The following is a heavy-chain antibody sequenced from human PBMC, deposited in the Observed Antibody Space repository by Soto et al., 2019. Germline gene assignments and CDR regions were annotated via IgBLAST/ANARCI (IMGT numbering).Heavy chain of an antibody. V-gene: IGHV1-46*01. CDR1: GYTFTSYY. D-gene: IGHD3-22*01. J-gene: IGHJ4*02. CDR3: ARGRRADSSGRYYYFDY. Sequence: GASVKVSCKASGYTFTSYYMHWVRQAPGQGLEWMGIINPSGGSTSYAQKFQGRVTMTRDTSTSTVYMELSSLRSEDTAVYYCARGRRADSSGRYYYFDYWGQGTLVTVSS. CDR2: INPSGGST.